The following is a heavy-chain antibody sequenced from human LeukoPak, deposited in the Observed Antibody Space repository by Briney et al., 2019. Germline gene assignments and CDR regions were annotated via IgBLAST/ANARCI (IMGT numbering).Heavy chain of an antibody. Sequence: PGGSLRLSCAASGFTFSIYAMNWVRQAPGKGLEWISYINSDSSDIHYADSVRGRFTISRDTSKNTLYLQMNSLTADDTAMYYCARVGYPGIGYPIDYWGQGTLVTVSS. V-gene: IGHV3-48*01. CDR1: GFTFSIYA. J-gene: IGHJ4*02. CDR3: ARVGYPGIGYPIDY. D-gene: IGHD3-22*01. CDR2: INSDSSDI.